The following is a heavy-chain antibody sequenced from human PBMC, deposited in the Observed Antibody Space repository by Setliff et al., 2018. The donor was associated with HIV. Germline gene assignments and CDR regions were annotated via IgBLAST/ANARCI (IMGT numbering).Heavy chain of an antibody. D-gene: IGHD3-3*01. CDR3: ARTSLGIGGGSIFDL. CDR2: IHFSGTT. CDR1: GGFSISSTDY. Sequence: SETLSLTCTVSGGFSISSTDYWGWIRQSPGKGLEWIGNIHFSGTTYYNPSNKSRVTMFVATSKQQFFLRLASVTAAATALYYCARTSLGIGGGSIFDLWGQGLLVTVSS. J-gene: IGHJ4*02. V-gene: IGHV4-39*01.